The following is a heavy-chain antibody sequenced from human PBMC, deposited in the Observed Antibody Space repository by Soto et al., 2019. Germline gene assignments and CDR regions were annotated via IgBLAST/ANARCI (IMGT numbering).Heavy chain of an antibody. CDR1: GFTFSSYT. D-gene: IGHD5-12*01. V-gene: IGHV3-23*01. Sequence: XGSLRLSCAASGFTFSSYTMSWVRQAPGKGLDWVSAISGSGGSTYYADSVKGRFTISRDNSKNTLYLQMNSLRAEDTAVYYCAKDGERWLHTDAFDIWGQGTMVTVSS. CDR3: AKDGERWLHTDAFDI. CDR2: ISGSGGST. J-gene: IGHJ3*02.